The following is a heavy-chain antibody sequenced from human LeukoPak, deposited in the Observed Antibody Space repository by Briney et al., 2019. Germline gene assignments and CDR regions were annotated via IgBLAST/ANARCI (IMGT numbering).Heavy chain of an antibody. J-gene: IGHJ4*02. CDR3: VLGARPSGY. CDR2: INHSGST. Sequence: SETLSLTCAVYGGSFSGYYWSWIRQPPGKGLEWIGEINHSGSTNYNPSLKSRVTISVDTSKNQFSLKLSSVTAADTAMYYCVLGARPSGYWGQGTLVTVSS. V-gene: IGHV4-34*01. CDR1: GGSFSGYY. D-gene: IGHD1-26*01.